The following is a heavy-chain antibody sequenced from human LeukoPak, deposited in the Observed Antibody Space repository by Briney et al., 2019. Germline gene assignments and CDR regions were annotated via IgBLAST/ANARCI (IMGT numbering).Heavy chain of an antibody. J-gene: IGHJ4*02. D-gene: IGHD3-16*01. V-gene: IGHV1-69*13. Sequence: SVKVSCKASGGTFSSYAISWVRQAPGQGLEWMGGIIPIFGTASYAQKFQGRVTITADESTSTAYMELSSLRSEDTAVYYCAKDAEFGLGDLLGYFDYWGQGTLVTVSS. CDR3: AKDAEFGLGDLLGYFDY. CDR1: GGTFSSYA. CDR2: IIPIFGTA.